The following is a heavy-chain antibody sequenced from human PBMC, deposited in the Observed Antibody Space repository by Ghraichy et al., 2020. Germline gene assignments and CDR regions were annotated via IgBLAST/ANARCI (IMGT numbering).Heavy chain of an antibody. V-gene: IGHV3-30*04. CDR3: ARDPPPYYYYHYMDV. CDR1: GFTFSSYA. J-gene: IGHJ6*03. CDR2: ISYDGSNK. Sequence: GGSLRLSCAASGFTFSSYALHWVRQAPGKGLEWVTVISYDGSNKYYADSVKGRFTISRDNSKNTLYLQMNSLRAEDTAVYYCARDPPPYYYYHYMDVWGKGNTVTISS.